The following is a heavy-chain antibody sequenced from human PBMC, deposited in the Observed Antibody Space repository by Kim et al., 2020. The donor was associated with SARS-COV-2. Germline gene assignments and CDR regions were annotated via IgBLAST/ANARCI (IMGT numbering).Heavy chain of an antibody. Sequence: ASVKVSCKASGYTFTSYYMHWVRQAPGQGLEWMGIINPSGGSTSYAQKFQGRVTMTRDTSTSTVYMELSSLSSEDTAVYYCARDPRFWSGNYSYYYMDVWGKGTTVTVSS. CDR3: ARDPRFWSGNYSYYYMDV. J-gene: IGHJ6*03. CDR2: INPSGGST. V-gene: IGHV1-46*01. CDR1: GYTFTSYY. D-gene: IGHD3-3*01.